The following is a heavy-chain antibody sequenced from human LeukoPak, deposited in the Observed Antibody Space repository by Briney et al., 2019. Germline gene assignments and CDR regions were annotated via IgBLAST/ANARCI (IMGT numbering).Heavy chain of an antibody. D-gene: IGHD6-19*01. J-gene: IGHJ4*02. V-gene: IGHV4-38-2*02. CDR2: FYLDGSI. Sequence: PSETLSLTCTVSSYSISTPNYWGWIRQPPGKGLEWIGSFYLDGSIYYNPSLKSRVTISVDTSKNQFSVKLSSVTAADTAVYYCARSIRGYSSGWYYFDYWGQGTLITVSS. CDR3: ARSIRGYSSGWYYFDY. CDR1: SYSISTPNY.